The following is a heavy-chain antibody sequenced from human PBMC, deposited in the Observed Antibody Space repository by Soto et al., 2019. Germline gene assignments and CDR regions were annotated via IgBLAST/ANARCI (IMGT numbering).Heavy chain of an antibody. Sequence: PGGSLRLSCAASGFSFSSHDMLWVRQAPGKGLEWVSIISYDGSKKAYADSVKGRFTISRDNSKNTLSLQMNSLRADDTAVYYCAPRGYRYGFYACHISGHGTMVSVSS. CDR2: ISYDGSKK. D-gene: IGHD5-18*01. CDR3: APRGYRYGFYACHI. CDR1: GFSFSSHD. J-gene: IGHJ3*02. V-gene: IGHV3-30*03.